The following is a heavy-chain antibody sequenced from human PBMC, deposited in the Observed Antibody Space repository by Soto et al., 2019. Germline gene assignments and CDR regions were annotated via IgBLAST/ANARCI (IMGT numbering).Heavy chain of an antibody. D-gene: IGHD2-2*01. Sequence: GGSLRLSCAASGFTFSSYWMSWVRQAPGKGLEWVANIKQDGSEKYYVDSVKGRFTISGDNAKNSLYLQMNSLRAEDTAVYYCARDQPYVADAFDIWGQGTMVTVSS. CDR1: GFTFSSYW. J-gene: IGHJ3*02. V-gene: IGHV3-7*01. CDR3: ARDQPYVADAFDI. CDR2: IKQDGSEK.